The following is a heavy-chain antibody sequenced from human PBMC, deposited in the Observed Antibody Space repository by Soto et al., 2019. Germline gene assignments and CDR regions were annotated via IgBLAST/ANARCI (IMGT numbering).Heavy chain of an antibody. CDR3: ARYDFWSGLYYGMDV. V-gene: IGHV3-74*01. J-gene: IGHJ6*02. Sequence: PGGSLRLSCAASGFTFSSYWMHWVRQAPGKGLVWVSRINSDGSSTSYADSVKGRFTISRDNAKNTLYLQMNSLRAEDTAVYYCARYDFWSGLYYGMDVWGQGTTVTVSS. D-gene: IGHD3-3*01. CDR1: GFTFSSYW. CDR2: INSDGSST.